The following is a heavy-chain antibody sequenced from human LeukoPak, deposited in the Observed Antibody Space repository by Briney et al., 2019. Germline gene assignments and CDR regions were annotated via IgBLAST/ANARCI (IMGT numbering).Heavy chain of an antibody. J-gene: IGHJ4*02. V-gene: IGHV4-30-4*01. Sequence: PSETLSLTCSVSNGSIMSGDFYWSWIRQSPGKGLEWIAYIYYSGTTHYNPTFQSRVTLSRDTSKNQFSLKLNAVTAADTAVYYCAGRDFWGQGTQVTVSS. CDR3: AGRDF. CDR2: IYYSGTT. CDR1: NGSIMSGDFY. D-gene: IGHD2/OR15-2a*01.